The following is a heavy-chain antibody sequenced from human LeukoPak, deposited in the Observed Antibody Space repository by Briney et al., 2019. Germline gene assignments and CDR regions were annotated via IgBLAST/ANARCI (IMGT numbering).Heavy chain of an antibody. J-gene: IGHJ6*02. Sequence: ASVKVSCKASGYTFTSYGISWVRQAPGQGLEWMGWISAYNGNTNYAQKLQGRVTMTRNTSISTAYMELSSLRSEDTAVYYCARGSTYCSSTSCYTNYYYYGMDVWGQGTTVTVSS. CDR3: ARGSTYCSSTSCYTNYYYYGMDV. V-gene: IGHV1-18*01. D-gene: IGHD2-2*02. CDR2: ISAYNGNT. CDR1: GYTFTSYG.